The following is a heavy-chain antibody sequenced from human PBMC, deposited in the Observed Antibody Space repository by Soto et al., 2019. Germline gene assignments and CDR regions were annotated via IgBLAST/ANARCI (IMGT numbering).Heavy chain of an antibody. Sequence: VQLMQSGAEVKKPGSSVKVSCKASGGTFSSHSINWVRQAPGQGLEWMGGIITLFGTSNYAQNFQGRVTITADQSTSTDYMELNSLTSDDTAVYYCAREVGYGDFSAARLHWGQGTLVTVSS. J-gene: IGHJ4*02. V-gene: IGHV1-69*01. CDR3: AREVGYGDFSAARLH. D-gene: IGHD2-21*02. CDR2: IITLFGTS. CDR1: GGTFSSHS.